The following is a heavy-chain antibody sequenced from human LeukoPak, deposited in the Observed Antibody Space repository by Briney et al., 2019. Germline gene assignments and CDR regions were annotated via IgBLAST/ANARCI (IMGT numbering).Heavy chain of an antibody. CDR2: IYPGDSDT. V-gene: IGHV5-51*01. D-gene: IGHD2-2*02. CDR1: GYSFTSYW. Sequence: GESLKISCKGSGYSFTSYWIGWVRQMPGKGLEWMGIIYPGDSDTGYSPSFQGQVTISADKSISTAYLQWSSLKASDTAMYYCATTVVPAAILALAAFDIWGQGTMVTVSS. J-gene: IGHJ3*02. CDR3: ATTVVPAAILALAAFDI.